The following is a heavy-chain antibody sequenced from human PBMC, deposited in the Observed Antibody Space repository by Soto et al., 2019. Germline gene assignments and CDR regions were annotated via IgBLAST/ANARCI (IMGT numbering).Heavy chain of an antibody. D-gene: IGHD1-26*01. Sequence: GGSLRLSCESSGFTYRNFAMRWVRQAPGQGLEWVSSILGSGDSTYYADSVKGRFSISRDNSKNTLYLQMDSLRAEDTAIYYCAKDNPVGATPGWFDSWGQGTLVTVSS. CDR2: ILGSGDST. J-gene: IGHJ5*01. V-gene: IGHV3-23*01. CDR3: AKDNPVGATPGWFDS. CDR1: GFTYRNFA.